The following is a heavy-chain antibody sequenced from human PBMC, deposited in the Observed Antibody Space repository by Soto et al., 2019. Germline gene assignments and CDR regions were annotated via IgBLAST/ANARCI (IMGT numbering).Heavy chain of an antibody. D-gene: IGHD2-21*02. CDR3: ARAMVVTQNWFNP. V-gene: IGHV4-30-4*01. Sequence: QVQLQESGPGLVKPSQTLSLTCTVSGGSISSGDYYWSWIRQPPGKGLELIGYIYYSRSTYYHPSLTRRVTISVDTSKNQFDLKLRSVTAADTAVYYCARAMVVTQNWFNPWGQGTLVTVSS. J-gene: IGHJ5*02. CDR1: GGSISSGDYY. CDR2: IYYSRST.